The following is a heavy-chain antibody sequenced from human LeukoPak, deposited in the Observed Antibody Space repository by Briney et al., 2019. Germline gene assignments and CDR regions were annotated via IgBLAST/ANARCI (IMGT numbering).Heavy chain of an antibody. J-gene: IGHJ6*02. Sequence: ASVKVSCKASRYTFTGYYMHWVRQAPGQGLEWMGWLNPNTLVTKYAQHFQGRVSMTWDTSISTGYMDLHSLTSDDTAVYYCARKDGGRDGMDVWGQGTTVTVSS. CDR1: RYTFTGYY. V-gene: IGHV1-2*02. D-gene: IGHD4-23*01. CDR3: ARKDGGRDGMDV. CDR2: LNPNTLVT.